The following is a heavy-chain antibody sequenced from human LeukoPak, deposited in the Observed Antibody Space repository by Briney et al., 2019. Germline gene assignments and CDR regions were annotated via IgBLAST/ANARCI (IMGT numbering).Heavy chain of an antibody. CDR2: ISAYNGNT. J-gene: IGHJ6*03. Sequence: ASVKVSCKASGYTFTSYGISWVRQAPGQGLEWMGWISAYNGNTNYAQKLQGRVTMTTDTSTSTAYMELRSLRPDDTAVYYCARGSGYRPYYYMDVWGKGTTVTVSS. CDR1: GYTFTSYG. D-gene: IGHD3-22*01. V-gene: IGHV1-18*01. CDR3: ARGSGYRPYYYMDV.